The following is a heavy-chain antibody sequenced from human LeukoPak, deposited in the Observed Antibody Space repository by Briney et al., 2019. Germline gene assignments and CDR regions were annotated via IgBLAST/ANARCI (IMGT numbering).Heavy chain of an antibody. CDR3: ASRSGLWYSSSWRRNY. J-gene: IGHJ4*02. CDR1: GGSISSGGYS. Sequence: SQTLSLTCAVSGGSISSGGYSWSWIRQPPGKGLEWIGYIYHSGSTYYNPSLKSRVTISVDTSKNQFSLKLSSVTAADTAVYYCASRSGLWYSSSWRRNYWGQGTLVTVSS. CDR2: IYHSGST. D-gene: IGHD6-13*01. V-gene: IGHV4-30-2*01.